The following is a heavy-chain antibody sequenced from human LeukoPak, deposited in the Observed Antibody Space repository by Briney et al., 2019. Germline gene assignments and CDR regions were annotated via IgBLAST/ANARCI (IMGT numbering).Heavy chain of an antibody. J-gene: IGHJ5*02. CDR2: INPDGSST. CDR3: ANWFDP. CDR1: GFTFSRYW. Sequence: GGSLRLSCAASGFTFSRYWMHWVRQVPGKGLMWVSRINPDGSSTSYADSVKGRFTISRDNSKNTLYLQMNSLRAEDTAVYYCANWFDPWGQGTLVTVSS. V-gene: IGHV3-74*01.